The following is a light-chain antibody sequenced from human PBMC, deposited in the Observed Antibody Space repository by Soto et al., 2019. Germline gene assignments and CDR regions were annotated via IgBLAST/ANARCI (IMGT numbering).Light chain of an antibody. CDR3: SSYAGGNNV. CDR2: EVS. CDR1: SSDVGGYNY. V-gene: IGLV2-8*01. J-gene: IGLJ1*01. Sequence: QSVLTQPPSASWSPGQSVTISCTGTSSDVGGYNYVSWYQQHPGKAPKLMIYEVSKRPSGVPDRFSGSKSGNTASLTVSGLQAEDEADYYCSSYAGGNNVFGTGTKVTVL.